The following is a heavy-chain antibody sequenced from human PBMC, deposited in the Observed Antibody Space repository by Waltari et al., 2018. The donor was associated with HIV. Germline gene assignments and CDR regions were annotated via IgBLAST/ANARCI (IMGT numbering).Heavy chain of an antibody. J-gene: IGHJ4*02. Sequence: QVQLVQSGAVVKKPGALVKVSCKTSGYTFSDNYIHWMRQAPGQGPEWMGWINPNSGGTNYAQRFQDRVTLTRDTHISTVFMDLSRLTSDDTAVYYCARVPQGRLGELSTYYFDYWGQGSLVIVSS. V-gene: IGHV1-2*02. CDR3: ARVPQGRLGELSTYYFDY. D-gene: IGHD3-16*01. CDR1: GYTFSDNY. CDR2: INPNSGGT.